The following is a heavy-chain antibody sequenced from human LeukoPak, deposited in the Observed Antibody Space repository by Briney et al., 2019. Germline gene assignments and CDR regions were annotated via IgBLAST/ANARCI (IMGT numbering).Heavy chain of an antibody. CDR1: GFTFSIYT. D-gene: IGHD5-24*01. Sequence: PGGSLRLSCAASGFTFSIYTMNWVRQAPGKGLEWVSCISSSSSYIYYADSLKGRFTISRDNAKSSLYLQMNSLRAEDTAVYYCARGRTWLQFGVRNYWGQGTLVTVSS. CDR3: ARGRTWLQFGVRNY. CDR2: ISSSSSYI. J-gene: IGHJ4*02. V-gene: IGHV3-21*04.